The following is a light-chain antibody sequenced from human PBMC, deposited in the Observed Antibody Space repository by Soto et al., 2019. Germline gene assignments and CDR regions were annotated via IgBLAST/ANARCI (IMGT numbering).Light chain of an antibody. CDR2: AAS. CDR1: QTVSSN. CDR3: QQYNNWPPT. Sequence: EIVLTQSPGTLSLSPGEGATLSCRASQTVSSNSLAWYQQIPGQAPRLLIYAASARATGIPARFSGSGSGTDFTLTISSLQSEDFAFYFCQQYNNWPPTFGQGTRLEIK. J-gene: IGKJ5*01. V-gene: IGKV3-15*01.